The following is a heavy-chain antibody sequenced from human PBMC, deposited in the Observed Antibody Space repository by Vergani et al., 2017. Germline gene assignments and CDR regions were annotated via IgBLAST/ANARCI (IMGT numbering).Heavy chain of an antibody. CDR3: AKDSGVVIIRGMDV. D-gene: IGHD3-3*01. CDR2: ISGSGGST. V-gene: IGHV3-23*01. Sequence: EVQLLESGGGLVQPGGSLRLSCAASGFTFSSYAMTWVRQAPGKGLEWVSAISGSGGSTYYADSVKGRFTISRDNSKNTLYLQMNSLRAEDTAVYYCAKDSGVVIIRGMDVWGQGTTVTVSS. CDR1: GFTFSSYA. J-gene: IGHJ6*02.